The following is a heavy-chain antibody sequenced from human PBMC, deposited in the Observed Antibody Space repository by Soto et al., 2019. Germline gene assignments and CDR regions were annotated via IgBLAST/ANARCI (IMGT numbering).Heavy chain of an antibody. CDR1: GGSISSGGYY. D-gene: IGHD2-2*01. V-gene: IGHV4-31*03. J-gene: IGHJ4*02. CDR3: ARTLREYQLLLFFDY. Sequence: SETLSLTCTVSGGSISSGGYYWSWIRQHPGKGLEWIGYIYYSGSTYYNPSLKSRVTISVDTSKNQFSLKLSSVTAADTAVYYCARTLREYQLLLFFDYWGQGTLVTVSS. CDR2: IYYSGST.